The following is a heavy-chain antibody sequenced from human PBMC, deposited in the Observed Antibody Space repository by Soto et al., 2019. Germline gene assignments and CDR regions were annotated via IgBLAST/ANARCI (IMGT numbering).Heavy chain of an antibody. D-gene: IGHD1-26*01. V-gene: IGHV4-34*01. CDR3: TRGLFSGSSYSGSWYYFDS. CDR1: GGPFSGYI. J-gene: IGHJ4*02. CDR2: INHSGSS. Sequence: PSETLSLTCAVPGGPFSGYIWTWIRQTPGKGLQWIGQINHSGSSIYNPSLKNRVTISTMSNNKFSLELSSVTAADTAVYYCTRGLFSGSSYSGSWYYFDSWGQGTMVTVSS.